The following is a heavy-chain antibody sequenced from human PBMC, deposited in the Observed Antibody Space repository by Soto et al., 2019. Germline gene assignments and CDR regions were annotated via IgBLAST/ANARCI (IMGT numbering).Heavy chain of an antibody. V-gene: IGHV5-51*01. CDR3: AKDHVGSSGWYFAY. J-gene: IGHJ4*02. CDR2: IYPSDSDT. CDR1: GYTFTTYW. D-gene: IGHD6-19*01. Sequence: GESLKISCKASGYTFTTYWIAWVRQMPGKGLEWMGIIYPSDSDTRYSPSFEGRFTISRDNSKNTLYLQMNSLRAEDTAVYYCAKDHVGSSGWYFAYWGQGTLVTVSS.